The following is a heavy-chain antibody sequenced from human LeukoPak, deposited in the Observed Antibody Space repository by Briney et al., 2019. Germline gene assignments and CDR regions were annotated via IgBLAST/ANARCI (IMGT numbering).Heavy chain of an antibody. CDR3: ARAMVRGVPLDAFDI. V-gene: IGHV1-2*02. J-gene: IGHJ3*02. D-gene: IGHD3-10*01. CDR2: INPNSGGT. CDR1: GYTFTGYY. Sequence: ASVKVSCKASGYTFTGYYMHWVRQAPGQGLEWMGWINPNSGGTNYAQKFQGRVTMTRDTSISTAYMELSRLRSDDTAVYYCARAMVRGVPLDAFDIWGQGTMVTVSS.